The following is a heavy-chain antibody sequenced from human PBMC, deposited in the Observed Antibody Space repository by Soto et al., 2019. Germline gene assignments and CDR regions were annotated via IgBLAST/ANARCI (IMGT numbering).Heavy chain of an antibody. CDR3: ASKTCSGGSCYSEYYFDY. J-gene: IGHJ4*02. D-gene: IGHD2-15*01. Sequence: PSETLSLTCTVSGGSISSGGYYWSWIRQHPXKGLEWIGYIYYSGSTYYNPSLKSRVTISVDTSKNQFSLKLSSVTAADTAVYYCASKTCSGGSCYSEYYFDYWGQGTLVTISS. CDR1: GGSISSGGYY. CDR2: IYYSGST. V-gene: IGHV4-31*03.